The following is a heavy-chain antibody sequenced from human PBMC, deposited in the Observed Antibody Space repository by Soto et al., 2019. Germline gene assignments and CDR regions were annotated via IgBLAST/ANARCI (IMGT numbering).Heavy chain of an antibody. V-gene: IGHV4-30-4*01. CDR1: GGSISSGDYY. D-gene: IGHD3-22*01. Sequence: SETLSLTCIVSGGSISSGDYYWSWIRQPPGKGLEWIGYIYYSGSTYYNPSLKSRVTISVDTSKNQFSLKLTSVTAADTAVYYCARDPSYYYDTSAPGVDVFDIWGQGTMVTVSS. J-gene: IGHJ3*02. CDR3: ARDPSYYYDTSAPGVDVFDI. CDR2: IYYSGST.